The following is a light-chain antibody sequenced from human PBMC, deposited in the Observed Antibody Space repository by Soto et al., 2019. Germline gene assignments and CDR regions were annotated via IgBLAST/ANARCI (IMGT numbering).Light chain of an antibody. CDR1: QSVSSSF. J-gene: IGKJ1*01. CDR2: GAS. Sequence: EIMLTQSPGTLSLSPGERATLSCRASQSVSSSFLAWYQQKPGQAPRLLIYGASSRATGIPDRFSGSGSGTDFTLTISRLXXEDFAMYLCQHYGTSLWTFGQGTKVEIK. CDR3: QHYGTSLWT. V-gene: IGKV3-20*01.